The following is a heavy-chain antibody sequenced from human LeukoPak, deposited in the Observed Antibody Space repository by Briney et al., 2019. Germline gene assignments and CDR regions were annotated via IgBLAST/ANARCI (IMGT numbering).Heavy chain of an antibody. CDR2: IYYSGST. J-gene: IGHJ5*02. CDR1: GASISFYY. Sequence: PSETLSLTCTVSGASISFYYWSWIRQPPGKGLEWIGYIYYSGSTNYNPSLKSRVTMSIDTSKNQFSLNLRSVTAADTAVYYCAKRLAAAGSEWFDPWGQGTLVTVSS. V-gene: IGHV4-59*08. D-gene: IGHD6-13*01. CDR3: AKRLAAAGSEWFDP.